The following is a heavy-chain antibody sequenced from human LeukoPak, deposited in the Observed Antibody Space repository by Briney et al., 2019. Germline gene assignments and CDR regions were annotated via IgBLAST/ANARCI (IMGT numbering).Heavy chain of an antibody. J-gene: IGHJ4*02. CDR1: GFTFSSYG. D-gene: IGHD3-10*01. CDR2: ISYDGSNK. Sequence: GGSLRLSCAASGFTFSSYGMHWVRQAPGKGLEWVAVISYDGSNKYYADSVKGRFTISRDNSKNTLYLQMNSLRAEDTAVYCCAKDKYYGSGSYFDYWGQGTLVTVSS. V-gene: IGHV3-30*18. CDR3: AKDKYYGSGSYFDY.